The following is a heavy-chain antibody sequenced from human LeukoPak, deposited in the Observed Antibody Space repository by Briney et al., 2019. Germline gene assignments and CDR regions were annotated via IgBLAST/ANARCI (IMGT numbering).Heavy chain of an antibody. V-gene: IGHV1-2*02. D-gene: IGHD6-19*01. CDR1: GYTFTVYY. J-gene: IGHJ4*02. CDR3: ARAAVAGTFCDY. Sequence: ASVKVSCKASGYTFTVYYMHWVRQAPGQGHEWLGWVKTKSGGTNYAQTFQGRVTRTRETSISSAYMELSRLRSDDTAVYYCARAAVAGTFCDYWGQGTLVTFSS. CDR2: VKTKSGGT.